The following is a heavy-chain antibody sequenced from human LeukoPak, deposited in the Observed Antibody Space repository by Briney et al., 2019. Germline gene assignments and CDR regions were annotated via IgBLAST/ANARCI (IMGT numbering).Heavy chain of an antibody. CDR1: GGSISSGSYY. Sequence: SETLSLTCTVSGGSISSGSYYWSWIRQPAGKGLEWIGRIYTSGSTNYNPSLKSRVTISVDTSKNQFSLNLRSVTAADTAVYYCTRSDYSTYFNYWGPGTLVTVSS. CDR2: IYTSGST. J-gene: IGHJ4*02. CDR3: TRSDYSTYFNY. V-gene: IGHV4-61*02. D-gene: IGHD2-15*01.